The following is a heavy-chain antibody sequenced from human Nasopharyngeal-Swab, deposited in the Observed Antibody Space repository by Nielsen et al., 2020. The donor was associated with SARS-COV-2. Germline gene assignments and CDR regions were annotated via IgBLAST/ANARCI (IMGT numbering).Heavy chain of an antibody. CDR1: GFTFSSYD. CDR3: ARDLYSSGGKYYYYGMDV. CDR2: IGTAGDT. D-gene: IGHD6-19*01. V-gene: IGHV3-13*04. J-gene: IGHJ6*02. Sequence: GRSLRLSCAASGFTFSSYDMHWVRQATGKGLEWVSAIGTAGDTYYPGSVKGRFTISRENAKNSLYLQMNSLRAGDTAVYYCARDLYSSGGKYYYYGMDVWGQGTTVTVSS.